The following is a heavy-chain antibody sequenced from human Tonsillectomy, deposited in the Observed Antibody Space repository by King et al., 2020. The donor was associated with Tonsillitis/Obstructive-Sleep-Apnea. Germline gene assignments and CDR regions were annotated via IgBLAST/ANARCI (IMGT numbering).Heavy chain of an antibody. CDR2: IYYSGST. CDR3: ARRYDFWGGSFDY. V-gene: IGHV4-39*01. CDR1: GGSISSSSYY. J-gene: IGHJ4*02. D-gene: IGHD3-3*01. Sequence: QLQESGPGLVKPSETLSLTCTVSGGSISSSSYYWGWIRQPPGKGLEWIGSIYYSGSTYYNPSLKSRVTISVDTSKNQFSLKLSSVTAADTAVYYCARRYDFWGGSFDYWGQGTLVTVSS.